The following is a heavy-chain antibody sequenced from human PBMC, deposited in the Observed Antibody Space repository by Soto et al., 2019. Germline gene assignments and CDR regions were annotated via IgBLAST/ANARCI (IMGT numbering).Heavy chain of an antibody. J-gene: IGHJ5*02. V-gene: IGHV1-8*01. Sequence: QVQLVQSGAEGKRPGASVMVSCRATGYTFKSYDVNWVRQATGQGLEWMGRMNPNSGNTAYAQEFQGRVTMTRNTSISTADMELSSLRSEATAVYYSARAPVYGGNSWLDPWGQGTLVTVSS. CDR1: GYTFKSYD. D-gene: IGHD2-15*01. CDR2: MNPNSGNT. CDR3: ARAPVYGGNSWLDP.